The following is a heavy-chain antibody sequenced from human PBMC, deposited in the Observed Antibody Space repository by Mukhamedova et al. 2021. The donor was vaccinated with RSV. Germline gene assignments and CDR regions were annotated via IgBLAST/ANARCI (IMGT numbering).Heavy chain of an antibody. D-gene: IGHD2-15*01. Sequence: WIGTVYDRSNTHYNPSLKSRVSISVDTSKSQFSLHLTSLIAADTAVYYCARSRGFCNYICCQIWFYSWCQGTLVAVSS. CDR3: ARSRGFCNYICCQIWFYS. CDR2: VYDRSNT. J-gene: IGHJ5*01. V-gene: IGHV4-30-2*04.